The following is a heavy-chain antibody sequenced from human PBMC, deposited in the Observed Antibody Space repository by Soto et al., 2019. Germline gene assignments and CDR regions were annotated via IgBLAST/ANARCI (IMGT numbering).Heavy chain of an antibody. J-gene: IGHJ4*02. CDR1: GGTFSSYA. Sequence: QVQLVQSGAEVKKPGSSVKVSCKASGGTFSSYAISWVRQAPGQGLEWMGGIIPIFGTANYAQKFQGRVTITADESTSTAYMELSSLRSEDTAVYYCAKDLPHGRVGATHYFDYWGQGTLVTVSS. CDR2: IIPIFGTA. V-gene: IGHV1-69*01. D-gene: IGHD1-26*01. CDR3: AKDLPHGRVGATHYFDY.